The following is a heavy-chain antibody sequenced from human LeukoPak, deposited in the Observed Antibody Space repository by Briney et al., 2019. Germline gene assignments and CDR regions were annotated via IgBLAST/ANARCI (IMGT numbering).Heavy chain of an antibody. CDR2: ISHIGRT. CDR3: ARDLVTVTKGFDI. V-gene: IGHV4-59*11. D-gene: IGHD4-17*01. J-gene: IGHJ3*02. Sequence: SETLSLTCAVSGDSFSSHYWTWIRQSPGTGLEWIGYISHIGRTNYNPSLQSRVTISIDTSKNQFSLKLRSVTAADTAVYYCARDLVTVTKGFDIWGQGTMVSVSS. CDR1: GDSFSSHY.